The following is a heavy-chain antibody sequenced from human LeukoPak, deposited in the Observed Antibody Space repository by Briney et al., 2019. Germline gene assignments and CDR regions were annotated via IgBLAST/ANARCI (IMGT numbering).Heavy chain of an antibody. D-gene: IGHD1-7*01. CDR3: ARDRWGNWNYGFVDY. V-gene: IGHV3-7*01. J-gene: IGHJ4*02. Sequence: GGSLRLSCAASGFTFSSYWMSWVRQAPGKGLEWVANIKQDGSEKYYVDSVKGRFTISRDNAKNSLYLQMNSLRAEDTAVYYCARDRWGNWNYGFVDYWGQGTLVTVSS. CDR1: GFTFSSYW. CDR2: IKQDGSEK.